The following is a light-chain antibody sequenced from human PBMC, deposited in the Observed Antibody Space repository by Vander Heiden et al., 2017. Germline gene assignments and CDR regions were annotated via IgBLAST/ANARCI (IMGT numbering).Light chain of an antibody. Sequence: QSVLTQPPSVSGAPGQRGTIPCTGSRSNIGAGNDVHWYQNLPGTAPKLLIYANNNRPSGVPDRFSGSKSGTSASLAITGLQAEDEGDYYCQSYDGSLSGVVFGGGTKLTVL. CDR1: RSNIGAGND. V-gene: IGLV1-40*01. CDR2: ANN. J-gene: IGLJ3*02. CDR3: QSYDGSLSGVV.